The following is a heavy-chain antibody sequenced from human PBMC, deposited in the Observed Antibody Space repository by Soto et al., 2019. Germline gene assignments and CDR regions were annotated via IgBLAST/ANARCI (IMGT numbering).Heavy chain of an antibody. V-gene: IGHV1-3*01. CDR3: ARDLDSYYDSSGYFGLEV. Sequence: GASVKVSCKASGYTFTSYAMHWVRQAPGQRLEWMGWINAGNGNTKYSQKFQGRVTITRDTSASTAYMELSSLRSEDTAVYYCARDLDSYYDSSGYFGLEVWGQGTTVTVSS. CDR1: GYTFTSYA. CDR2: INAGNGNT. D-gene: IGHD3-22*01. J-gene: IGHJ6*02.